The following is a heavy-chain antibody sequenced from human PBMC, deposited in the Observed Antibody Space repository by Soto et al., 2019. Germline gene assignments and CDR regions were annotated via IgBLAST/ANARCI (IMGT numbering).Heavy chain of an antibody. CDR1: GGSFSGYY. CDR3: ALSMVRGVISDYYFDY. D-gene: IGHD3-10*01. J-gene: IGHJ4*02. Sequence: SETLSLTCAVYGGSFSGYYWSWIRQPPGKGLEWIGEINHSGSTNYNPSLKSRVTISVDTSKNQFSLKPSSVTAADTAVYYCALSMVRGVISDYYFDYWGQGTLVTVSS. CDR2: INHSGST. V-gene: IGHV4-34*01.